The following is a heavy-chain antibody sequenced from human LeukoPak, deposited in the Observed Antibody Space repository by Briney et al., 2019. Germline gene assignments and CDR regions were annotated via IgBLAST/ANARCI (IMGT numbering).Heavy chain of an antibody. CDR1: GYTFTSYG. D-gene: IGHD3-16*01. V-gene: IGHV1-18*01. CDR3: ATQSLGLYYYYYGMDV. Sequence: GASVKVSCKASGYTFTSYGISWVGQAPGQGLEWMGWISAYNGNTNYAQKLQGRVTMTTDTSTSTAYMELRSLRSDDTAVYYCATQSLGLYYYYYGMDVWGQGTTVTVSS. CDR2: ISAYNGNT. J-gene: IGHJ6*02.